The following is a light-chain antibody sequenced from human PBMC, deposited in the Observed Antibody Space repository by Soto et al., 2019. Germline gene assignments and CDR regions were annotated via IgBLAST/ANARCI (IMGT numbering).Light chain of an antibody. CDR2: TNN. Sequence: QSVLTQPPSASGTPGQRVTISCSGSNSNIATNTVNWYQQLPGTAPRLLIYTNNQRPSGVPQRFSGSKTGTSASLAIGGLQSEDGADYYCAAWDDNRGAYVFGTGTKVTVL. V-gene: IGLV1-44*01. CDR3: AAWDDNRGAYV. CDR1: NSNIATNT. J-gene: IGLJ1*01.